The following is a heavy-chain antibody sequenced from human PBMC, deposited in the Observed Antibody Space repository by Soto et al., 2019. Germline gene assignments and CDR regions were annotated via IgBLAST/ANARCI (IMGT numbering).Heavy chain of an antibody. CDR3: AKDPGLYSSGWYGWFDP. V-gene: IGHV3-9*01. Sequence: EVQLVESGGGLVQPGRSLRLSCAASGFTFDDYAMHWVRQAPGKGLEWVSGISWNSGSIGYADSVKGRFTISRDNAKNSLYLQMNSLRAEDTALYYCAKDPGLYSSGWYGWFDPWGQGTLVTVSS. CDR1: GFTFDDYA. D-gene: IGHD6-19*01. J-gene: IGHJ5*02. CDR2: ISWNSGSI.